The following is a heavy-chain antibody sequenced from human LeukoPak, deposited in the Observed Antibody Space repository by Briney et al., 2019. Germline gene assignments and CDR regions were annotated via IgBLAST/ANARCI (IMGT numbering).Heavy chain of an antibody. V-gene: IGHV3-21*01. CDR2: ISSSSSYI. CDR1: GFTFSSYS. D-gene: IGHD3-10*01. CDR3: ARARGPAWFDP. J-gene: IGHJ5*02. Sequence: GGSLRLSCAASGFTFSSYSMNWVRQAPGKGLEWVSSISSSSSYIYYADSVKGRFTISRDNAKNSLYLQMNSLRAEDTAVYYCARARGPAWFDPWGQGTLVTVSS.